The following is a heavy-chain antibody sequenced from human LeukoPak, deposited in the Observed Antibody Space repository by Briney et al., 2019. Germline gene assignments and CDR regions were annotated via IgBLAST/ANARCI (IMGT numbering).Heavy chain of an antibody. J-gene: IGHJ4*02. Sequence: ASVKVSCKASGYTFTSYYMHWVRQAPGQGLEWMGKINPSGGSTSYAQKFQGRVTMTRDTSTSTVYMELSSLRSEDTAVYYCATGYCSSTSCYSLDYWGQGTLVTVSS. D-gene: IGHD2-2*01. CDR1: GYTFTSYY. CDR3: ATGYCSSTSCYSLDY. V-gene: IGHV1-46*03. CDR2: INPSGGST.